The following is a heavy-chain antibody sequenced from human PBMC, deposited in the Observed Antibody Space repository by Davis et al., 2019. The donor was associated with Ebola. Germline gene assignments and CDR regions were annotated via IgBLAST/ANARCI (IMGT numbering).Heavy chain of an antibody. CDR1: GFSFNTYG. D-gene: IGHD2-2*01. CDR3: AREMGNTNYLDY. V-gene: IGHV3-33*01. Sequence: PGGSLRLSCAASGFSFNTYGMHWVRQAPGKGLEWLAVIWYDGSREYIAESMKGRFTISRDNSRSTLYLQITRPTTEDTAVYYCAREMGNTNYLDYWGQGALVTVSS. CDR2: IWYDGSRE. J-gene: IGHJ4*02.